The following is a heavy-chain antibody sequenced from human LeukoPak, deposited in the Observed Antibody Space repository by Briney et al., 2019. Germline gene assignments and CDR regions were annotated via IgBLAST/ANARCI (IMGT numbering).Heavy chain of an antibody. J-gene: IGHJ4*02. CDR2: IWYDGSNK. CDR1: GFTFSNYC. CDR3: AGNYGPYYFDY. Sequence: GGSLRLSCAASGFTFSNYCMHWVRQAPGKGLEWVAGIWYDGSNKYYADYVKGRFTISRDNSKNTLYLQMNSLRAEETAVYYCAGNYGPYYFDYWGQGTLVTVSS. V-gene: IGHV3-33*01. D-gene: IGHD3-10*01.